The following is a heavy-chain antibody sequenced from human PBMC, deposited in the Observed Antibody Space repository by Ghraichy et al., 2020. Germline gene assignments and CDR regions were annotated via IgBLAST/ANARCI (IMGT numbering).Heavy chain of an antibody. CDR3: ARHMVHDAFDV. D-gene: IGHD2-8*01. V-gene: IGHV4-59*12. CDR1: GGSISSFY. J-gene: IGHJ3*01. CDR2: ISSIGSS. Sequence: TLSLTCAVSGGSISSFYWSWIRQSPGRGLEWIGYISSIGSSTYNPSLKSRVTILVDTSENQFSLNVSSVTAADTAVYYCARHMVHDAFDVWGQGTMVTVSS.